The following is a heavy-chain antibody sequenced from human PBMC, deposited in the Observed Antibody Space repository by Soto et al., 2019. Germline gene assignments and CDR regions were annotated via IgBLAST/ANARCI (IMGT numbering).Heavy chain of an antibody. Sequence: EVQLVESGGGLVQLGGSLGSSCATSGLTFTSPWIFWTGQTPGKGLVWVSRVSQSGSVTNYEDSVKGRFTISRDNAKNTVYLQMNSLRADDTGEYYCVRGSDGWSGMDVWGQGTTVTVSS. CDR1: GLTFTSPW. J-gene: IGHJ6*02. CDR2: VSQSGSVT. D-gene: IGHD3-3*01. CDR3: VRGSDGWSGMDV. V-gene: IGHV3-74*01.